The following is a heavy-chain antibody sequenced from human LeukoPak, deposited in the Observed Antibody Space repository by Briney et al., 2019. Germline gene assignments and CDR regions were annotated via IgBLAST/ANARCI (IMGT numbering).Heavy chain of an antibody. CDR3: ARDGDYVFDY. D-gene: IGHD4-17*01. CDR1: GASIRSYY. J-gene: IGHJ4*02. V-gene: IGHV4-59*01. CDR2: IYYSGST. Sequence: PSETLSLTCTVSGASIRSYYWSWIRQPPGKGLEWIGYIYYSGSTNYNPSLKSRVTIPVDTSKNQFSLKLSSVTAADTAVYYCARDGDYVFDYWGQGALVSVSS.